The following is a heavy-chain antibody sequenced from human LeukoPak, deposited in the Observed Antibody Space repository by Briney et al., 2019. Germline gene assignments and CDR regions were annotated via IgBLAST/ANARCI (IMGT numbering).Heavy chain of an antibody. CDR1: GFTFSSYS. CDR3: AKNPNRSGWYQDY. Sequence: GASLRLSCVASGFTFSSYSMTWVRQTPEKWLEWVAAISSSVGSTYYADSVKGRFTISRDNSKNTLYLQMNNLGADDTAVYYCAKNPNRSGWYQDYWGQGTLVIVSS. V-gene: IGHV3-23*01. D-gene: IGHD6-19*01. J-gene: IGHJ4*02. CDR2: ISSSVGST.